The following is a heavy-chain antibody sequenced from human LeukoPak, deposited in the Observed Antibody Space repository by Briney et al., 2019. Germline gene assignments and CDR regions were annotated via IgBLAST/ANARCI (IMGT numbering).Heavy chain of an antibody. J-gene: IGHJ4*02. D-gene: IGHD1-26*01. Sequence: PSETLSLTCTVSGGSISSYYWSWIRQPPGKGQEWIGYIYYSGTTDYNPSLKSRVTISIDTSNNQYSLKVNSVTAADTAVYYCARSSGTYRSFDYWGQGTLVTVSS. CDR2: IYYSGTT. V-gene: IGHV4-59*01. CDR1: GGSISSYY. CDR3: ARSSGTYRSFDY.